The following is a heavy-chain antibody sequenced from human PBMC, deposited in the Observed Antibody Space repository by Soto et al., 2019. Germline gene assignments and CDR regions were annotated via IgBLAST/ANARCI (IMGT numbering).Heavy chain of an antibody. CDR2: IKLGGST. CDR1: GGSFSCYY. CDR3: ARDKIIGLFHY. D-gene: IGHD2-15*01. Sequence: SETLPLTCAVFGGSFSCYYWSWIRQPPGTGLEWIGEIKLGGSTHDNPSLKSRVTISVDTSKNQFSLKLTSVTAADTAVYYCARDKIIGLFHYWCQGTLVKSPQ. V-gene: IGHV4-34*01. J-gene: IGHJ4*02.